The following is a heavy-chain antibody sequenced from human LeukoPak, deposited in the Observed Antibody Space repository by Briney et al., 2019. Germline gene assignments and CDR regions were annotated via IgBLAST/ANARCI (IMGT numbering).Heavy chain of an antibody. J-gene: IGHJ3*02. CDR1: GGSISSYY. V-gene: IGHV4-59*08. D-gene: IGHD3-22*01. CDR3: ARGVPFYYYDSSGYDAFDI. CDR2: IYYSGST. Sequence: SETLSLTCTVSGGSISSYYWSWIRQPPGKGLEGLGYIYYSGSTNYNPSLKSRVTISVDTSKNQFSLKLSSVTAADTAVYYCARGVPFYYYDSSGYDAFDIWGQGTMVTVSS.